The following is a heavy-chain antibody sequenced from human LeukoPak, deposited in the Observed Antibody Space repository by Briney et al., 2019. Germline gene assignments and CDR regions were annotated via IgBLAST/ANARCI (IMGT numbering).Heavy chain of an antibody. CDR3: ATSIRQWELLTFDY. J-gene: IGHJ4*02. Sequence: ASVKVSCKVSGYTLTELSMHWVRQAPGKGLEWMGGFDPEDGETIYAQKFQGRVTMTEDTSTDTAYMELSSLRSEDTAVYYCATSIRQWELLTFDYWGQGTLVTVSS. D-gene: IGHD1-26*01. V-gene: IGHV1-24*01. CDR1: GYTLTELS. CDR2: FDPEDGET.